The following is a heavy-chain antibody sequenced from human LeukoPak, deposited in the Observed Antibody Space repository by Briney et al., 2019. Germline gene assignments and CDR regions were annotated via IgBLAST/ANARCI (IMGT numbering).Heavy chain of an antibody. D-gene: IGHD1-1*01. J-gene: IGHJ4*02. CDR2: IYSGGST. Sequence: PGGSLRLSCAASGFTFSSYAMSWVRQAPGKGLEWVSVIYSGGSTYYADSVKGRFTISRDNSKNTLYLQMNSLRAEDTAVYYCARSYKDYYFDYWGQGTLITVSS. CDR3: ARSYKDYYFDY. CDR1: GFTFSSYA. V-gene: IGHV3-66*02.